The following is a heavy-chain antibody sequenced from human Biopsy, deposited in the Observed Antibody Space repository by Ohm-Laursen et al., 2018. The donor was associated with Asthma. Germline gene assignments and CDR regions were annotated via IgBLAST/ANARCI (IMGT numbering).Heavy chain of an antibody. D-gene: IGHD2-15*01. CDR3: AGFCSGGNCPGH. CDR1: GVSIRSYY. V-gene: IGHV4-59*01. J-gene: IGHJ4*02. CDR2: IHYSGST. Sequence: SQTLSLTCTVSGVSIRSYYWTWIRQPPGKGLEWIGNIHYSGSTYSNPSLKSRVTISVDTSKKRISLRLSSVIAADTAVYYCAGFCSGGNCPGHWGQGTLVTVSS.